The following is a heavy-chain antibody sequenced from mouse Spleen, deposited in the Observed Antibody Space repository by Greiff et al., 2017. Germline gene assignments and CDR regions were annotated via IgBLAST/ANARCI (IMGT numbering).Heavy chain of an antibody. Sequence: QVQLQQSGAEPVRPGSSVKISCKASGYAFSSYWMNWVKQRPGQGLEWIGQIYPGDGDTNYNGKFKGKATLTADKSSSTAYMQLSSLTSEDSAVYFCARGALGKEGFAYWGQGTLVTVSA. J-gene: IGHJ3*01. D-gene: IGHD4-1*01. CDR2: IYPGDGDT. CDR1: GYAFSSYW. CDR3: ARGALGKEGFAY. V-gene: IGHV1-80*01.